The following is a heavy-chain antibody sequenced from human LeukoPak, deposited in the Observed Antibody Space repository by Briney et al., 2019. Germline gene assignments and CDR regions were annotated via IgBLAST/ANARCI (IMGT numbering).Heavy chain of an antibody. D-gene: IGHD1-7*01. CDR3: ARVIFTGTSLAFDI. CDR1: GYTFTSYA. V-gene: IGHV7-4-1*02. CDR2: INTNTGNP. J-gene: IGHJ3*02. Sequence: ASAKVSCKASGYTFTSYAMNWVRQAPGQGLEWMGWINTNTGNPTYAQGFTGRFVFSLDTSVSTAYLQISSLKAEDTAVYYCARVIFTGTSLAFDIWGQGTMVTVSS.